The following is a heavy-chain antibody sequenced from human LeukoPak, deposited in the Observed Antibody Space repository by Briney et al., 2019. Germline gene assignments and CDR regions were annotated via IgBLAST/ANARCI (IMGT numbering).Heavy chain of an antibody. CDR1: GYTFTSYG. CDR2: ISAYNGNT. V-gene: IGHV1-18*01. CDR3: ARTRPRGTERYYDFWSGYYSWFDP. J-gene: IGHJ5*02. D-gene: IGHD3-3*01. Sequence: ASVKVSCKASGYTFTSYGISWVRQAPGQGLEWMGWISAYNGNTNYAQKLQGRVTMTTDTSTSTAYMELRRLRSDDTAVYYCARTRPRGTERYYDFWSGYYSWFDPWGQGTLVTVSS.